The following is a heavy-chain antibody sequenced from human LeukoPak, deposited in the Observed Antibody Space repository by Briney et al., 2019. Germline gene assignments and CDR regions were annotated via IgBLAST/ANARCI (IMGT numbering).Heavy chain of an antibody. CDR1: GGSISSGSYY. CDR3: ARGVRYCSSTSCYAIYWYFDL. D-gene: IGHD2-2*01. J-gene: IGHJ2*01. CDR2: IYTSGST. V-gene: IGHV4-61*02. Sequence: SQTLSLTCTVSGGSISSGSYYWSWIRQPAGKGLEWLGRIYTSGSTNYNPSLKSRVTISVDTSKNQFSLKLSSVTAADTAVYYCARGVRYCSSTSCYAIYWYFDLWGRGTLVTVSS.